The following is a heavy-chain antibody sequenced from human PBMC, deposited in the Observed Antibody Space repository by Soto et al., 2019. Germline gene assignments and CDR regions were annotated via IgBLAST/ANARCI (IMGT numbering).Heavy chain of an antibody. D-gene: IGHD1-1*01. CDR2: INPGSGVT. V-gene: IGHV1-2*02. CDR3: ARVAGHKNARFDT. CDR1: GYSFTKYH. J-gene: IGHJ4*02. Sequence: ASVKVSCKASGYSFTKYHMHWVRQAPGQGLEWMGWINPGSGVTNQAQKFQGRVTMTRDTSITTTYLELNSLTSDDTAVYYCARVAGHKNARFDTWGQGALVTVSS.